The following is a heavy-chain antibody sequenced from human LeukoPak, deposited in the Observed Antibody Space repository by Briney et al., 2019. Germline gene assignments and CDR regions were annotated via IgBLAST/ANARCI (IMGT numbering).Heavy chain of an antibody. CDR2: IYYSGSTY. J-gene: IGHJ3*02. D-gene: IGHD4-17*01. V-gene: IGHV4-61*01. CDR3: ARDGTVTTGAFDI. CDR1: GGSVNSGNYY. Sequence: SETLSLTCTVSGGSVNSGNYYWSWIRQPPGKGLEWIGYIYYSGSTYYYNPSLESRVTISLDTSKNQFSLKLSSVTAADTAVYYCARDGTVTTGAFDIWGQGTMVTVSS.